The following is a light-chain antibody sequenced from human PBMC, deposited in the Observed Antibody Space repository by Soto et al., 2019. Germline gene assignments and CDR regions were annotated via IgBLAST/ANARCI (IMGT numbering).Light chain of an antibody. CDR1: QSVSSSY. V-gene: IGKV3-20*01. CDR3: QQYGSSRT. J-gene: IGKJ3*01. CDR2: GAS. Sequence: EIVLTQSPGTLSLSPGERATLSCRASQSVSSSYLAGYQQKPGQAPRLLIYGASSRATGIPDRFSGSGSGTDFTLTISRLETEDFAVYYCQQYGSSRTFGPGTKVDIK.